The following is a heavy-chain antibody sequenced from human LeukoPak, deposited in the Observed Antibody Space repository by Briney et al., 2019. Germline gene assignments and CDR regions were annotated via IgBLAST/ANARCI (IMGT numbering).Heavy chain of an antibody. CDR2: MNPDNGNT. D-gene: IGHD1-26*01. J-gene: IGHJ4*02. CDR3: ARGTTRNYGDFDY. CDR1: GYTFTSYD. Sequence: GASVKVSCKASGYTFTSYDFNWLRQATGQGPEWMGWMNPDNGNTGYAQIFQGRVTMTRDTSISTAYLELSSLRSEDTAVYYCARGTTRNYGDFDYWGQGTLVTVSS. V-gene: IGHV1-8*01.